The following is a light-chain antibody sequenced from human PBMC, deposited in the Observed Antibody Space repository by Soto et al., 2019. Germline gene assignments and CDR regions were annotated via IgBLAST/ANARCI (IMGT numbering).Light chain of an antibody. V-gene: IGKV3-20*01. CDR1: QSVSSNY. CDR2: IAS. CDR3: QQYANSPYT. Sequence: IVLTQSPGTLSLSPGESATLSCRASQSVSSNYLAWYQQKPGQAPRLRIYIASTRSTGIPDRFSGSGSGTEFILTISRLEAEDFAVYYCQQYANSPYTFGQGTKLEIK. J-gene: IGKJ2*01.